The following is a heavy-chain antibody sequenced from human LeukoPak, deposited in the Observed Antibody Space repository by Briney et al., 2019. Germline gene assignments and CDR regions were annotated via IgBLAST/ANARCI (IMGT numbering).Heavy chain of an antibody. CDR1: GGSISTYY. V-gene: IGHV4-59*01. Sequence: SETLSLTCTVSGGSISTYYWNWIRQPPGKGLEWIGYIYHSGSTNYSPSLQSRVTISVDTSKNQFSLNLNSVTAADTAVYYCARGGAARLHFQNWSQGTLVTVSS. CDR3: ARGGAARLHFQN. D-gene: IGHD6-6*01. J-gene: IGHJ1*01. CDR2: IYHSGST.